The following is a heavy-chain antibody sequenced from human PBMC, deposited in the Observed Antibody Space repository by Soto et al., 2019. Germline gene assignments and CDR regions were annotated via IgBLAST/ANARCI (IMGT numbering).Heavy chain of an antibody. V-gene: IGHV4-39*01. CDR3: ARRLIAARLHYFDY. J-gene: IGHJ4*02. Sequence: SETLSLTCTVSGGSISSSSHSWGLIPLPPGKGLEWIGSLYYNRRTYYNPSLQSRVSISVDTSKNQFSLKLSSVAAADTAVYYCARRLIAARLHYFDYWGQGTLVTVSS. CDR1: GGSISSSSHS. D-gene: IGHD6-6*01. CDR2: LYYNRRT.